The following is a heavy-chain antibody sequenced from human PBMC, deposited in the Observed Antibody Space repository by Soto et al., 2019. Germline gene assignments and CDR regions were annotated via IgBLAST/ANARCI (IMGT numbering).Heavy chain of an antibody. CDR3: AKDRGEGVCSGGSCYSYYYYGMDV. Sequence: QVQLVESGGGVVQPGRSLRLSCAASGFTFSSYGMHWVRQAPGKGLEWVAVISYGGSNKYYADSVKGRFTISRDNSKNTLYLQMNSLRAEDTAVYYCAKDRGEGVCSGGSCYSYYYYGMDVWGQGTTVTVSS. J-gene: IGHJ6*02. D-gene: IGHD2-15*01. CDR2: ISYGGSNK. V-gene: IGHV3-30*18. CDR1: GFTFSSYG.